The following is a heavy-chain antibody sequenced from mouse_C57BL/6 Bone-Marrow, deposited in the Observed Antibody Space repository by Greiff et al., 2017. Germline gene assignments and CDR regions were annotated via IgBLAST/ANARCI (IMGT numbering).Heavy chain of an antibody. CDR2: IWGVGST. CDR1: GFSLTSYG. J-gene: IGHJ3*01. V-gene: IGHV2-3*01. Sequence: VQLVESGPGLVAPSQSLSITCTVSGFSLTSYGVSWVRQPPGKGLEWLGVIWGVGSTNYHSALISRLCISKDNSKRQVFLKLNSLHTDYTATYYCSYYDYGGPWFAYWGQGTLVTVSA. D-gene: IGHD2-4*01. CDR3: SYYDYGGPWFAY.